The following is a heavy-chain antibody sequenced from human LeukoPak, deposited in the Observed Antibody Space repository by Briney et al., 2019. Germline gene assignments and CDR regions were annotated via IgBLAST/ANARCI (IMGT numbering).Heavy chain of an antibody. V-gene: IGHV3-48*03. CDR3: ARGVYSSSILPAYYYYYGMDV. Sequence: GGSLRLSCAASGFTFSSYEMNWVRQAPGKGLEWVSYISSSGSTIYYADSVKGRFTISRDNAKNSLYLQMNSLRAEDTAVYYCARGVYSSSILPAYYYYYGMDVWGQGTTVTVSS. J-gene: IGHJ6*02. D-gene: IGHD6-6*01. CDR1: GFTFSSYE. CDR2: ISSSGSTI.